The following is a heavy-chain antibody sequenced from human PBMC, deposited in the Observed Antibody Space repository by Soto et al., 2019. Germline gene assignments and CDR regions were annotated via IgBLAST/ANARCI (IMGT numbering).Heavy chain of an antibody. J-gene: IGHJ4*02. CDR1: GFTFINTW. Sequence: EVQLVESGGGLVKPGESLRLSCAASGFTFINTWMNWVRQAPGKGPEGVGRVPTTREGGTTNYAALATSRFSISRDDSINMVYLQMNSLKIEDTAVYYCTSRVRTTNDYWGQGTLVTVSS. CDR2: VPTTREGGTT. CDR3: TSRVRTTNDY. V-gene: IGHV3-15*07. D-gene: IGHD1-1*01.